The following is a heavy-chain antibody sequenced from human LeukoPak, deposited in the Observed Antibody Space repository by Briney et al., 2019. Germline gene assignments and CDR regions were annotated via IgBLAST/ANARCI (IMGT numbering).Heavy chain of an antibody. V-gene: IGHV3-53*01. CDR2: IYSAGGA. Sequence: PGGSLRLSCAASGFTVSSNYMSWVRQAPGKGLEWVSLIYSAGGAYYADSVKGRFTISRDNSKNTLYLQMNSLRAEDTAVYYCATGQGFWSGYPYYFDYWGQGTLVTVSS. CDR3: ATGQGFWSGYPYYFDY. J-gene: IGHJ4*02. D-gene: IGHD3-3*01. CDR1: GFTVSSNY.